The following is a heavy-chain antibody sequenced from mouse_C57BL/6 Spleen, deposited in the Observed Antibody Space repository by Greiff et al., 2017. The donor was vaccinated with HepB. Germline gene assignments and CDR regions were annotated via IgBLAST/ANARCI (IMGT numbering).Heavy chain of an antibody. CDR2: ISYDGSN. CDR3: PRLTPVVATNYFAMDY. V-gene: IGHV3-6*01. D-gene: IGHD1-1*01. CDR1: GYSITSGYY. Sequence: ESGPGLVKPSQSLSLTCSVTGYSITSGYYWNWIRQFPGNKLEWMGYISYDGSNNYNPSLKNRISITRDTSKNQFFLKLNSVTTEDTATYYCPRLTPVVATNYFAMDYWGQGTSVTVSS. J-gene: IGHJ4*01.